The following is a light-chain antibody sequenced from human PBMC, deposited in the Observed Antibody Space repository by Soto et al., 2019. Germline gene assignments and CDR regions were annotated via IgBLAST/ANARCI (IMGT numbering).Light chain of an antibody. CDR3: QQYNSYTWT. CDR2: KAS. CDR1: QSISSW. J-gene: IGKJ1*01. V-gene: IGKV1-5*03. Sequence: DIQMTQSPSTLSASVGDRVTITCRASQSISSWLAWYQQKPGKAPKLLIYKASSLESGVPSRFSGSGSGTEXTLXISSLQPDDFATYYCQQYNSYTWTFGQGTKVEIK.